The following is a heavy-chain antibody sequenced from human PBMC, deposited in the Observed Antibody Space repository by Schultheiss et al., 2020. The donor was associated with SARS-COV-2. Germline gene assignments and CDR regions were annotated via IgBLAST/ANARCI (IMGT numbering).Heavy chain of an antibody. D-gene: IGHD4-17*01. CDR3: ARGNGDYLPFAFDI. V-gene: IGHV3-23*01. J-gene: IGHJ3*02. CDR2: ISGSGGST. CDR1: GFTFSSYA. Sequence: GGSLRLSCAASGFTFSSYAMSWVRQAPGKGLEWVSAISGSGGSTYYADSVRGRFTISRDNSKNTLFLQMNSLRPEDTAVYYCARGNGDYLPFAFDIWGQGTLVTVSS.